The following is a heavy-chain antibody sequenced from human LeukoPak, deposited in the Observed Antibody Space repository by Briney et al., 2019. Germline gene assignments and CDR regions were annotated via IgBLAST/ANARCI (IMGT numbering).Heavy chain of an antibody. CDR2: ISGSGGST. V-gene: IGHV3-23*01. Sequence: GGSLRLSCAASGFTFSSYAMSWVRQAPGEGLGWVSAISGSGGSTYYADSVRGRFTISRDNSKNTLYLQMNSLRAEDTAVYYCAKDNKGIAAADDYWGQGTLVTVSS. J-gene: IGHJ4*02. CDR3: AKDNKGIAAADDY. CDR1: GFTFSSYA. D-gene: IGHD6-13*01.